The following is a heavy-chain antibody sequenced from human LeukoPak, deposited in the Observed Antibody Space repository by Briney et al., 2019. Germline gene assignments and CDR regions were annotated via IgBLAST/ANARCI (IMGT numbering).Heavy chain of an antibody. V-gene: IGHV4-30-2*01. CDR2: IYHSGST. CDR3: ARGPGNGYPPHYFDY. CDR1: GGSISSGGYY. Sequence: PSQTLSLTCTVSGGSISSGGYYWSWIRQPPGKGLEWIGYIYHSGSTYYNPSLKSRVTISVDRSKNQFSLKLSSATAADTAVYYCARGPGNGYPPHYFDYWGQGTLVTVSS. J-gene: IGHJ4*02. D-gene: IGHD3-3*01.